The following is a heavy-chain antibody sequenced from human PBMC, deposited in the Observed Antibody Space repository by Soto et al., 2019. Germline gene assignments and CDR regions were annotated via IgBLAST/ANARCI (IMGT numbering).Heavy chain of an antibody. Sequence: ASVKVSWKDSGYTFTSYVISWVRQAPGQGLECMGWISAYNGNTNYAQKLQGRVTMTTDTSTSTAYMEMRSPISDDTAVYDCARSMSAGRQHYSVMDVWGQGTTVTV. V-gene: IGHV1-18*04. CDR1: GYTFTSYV. CDR3: ARSMSAGRQHYSVMDV. J-gene: IGHJ6*02. CDR2: ISAYNGNT. D-gene: IGHD4-4*01.